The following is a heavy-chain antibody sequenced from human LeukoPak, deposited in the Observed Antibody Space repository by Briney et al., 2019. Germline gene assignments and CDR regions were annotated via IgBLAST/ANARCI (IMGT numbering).Heavy chain of an antibody. V-gene: IGHV1-69*13. CDR1: GGTFNTYT. J-gene: IGHJ4*02. Sequence: ASVKVSCKASGGTFNTYTINWVRQARGQGLEWMGGIIPIFGTANYAQKFQGRVTITADESTSTVYMELSSLRSEDTAVYYCARDGGAGVGPAAANDYWGQGTLVTVSS. D-gene: IGHD2-2*01. CDR3: ARDGGAGVGPAAANDY. CDR2: IIPIFGTA.